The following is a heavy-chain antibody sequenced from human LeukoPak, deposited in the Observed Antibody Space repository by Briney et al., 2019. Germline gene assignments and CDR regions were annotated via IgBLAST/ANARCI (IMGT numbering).Heavy chain of an antibody. J-gene: IGHJ4*02. CDR1: GFTFSNAW. D-gene: IGHD3-10*01. V-gene: IGHV3-15*01. Sequence: GGSLRLSCADSGFTFSNAWMSWVRQAPGKGLEWVGRIKSKTNGAATDYAAPVKGRFTISRDDSKNTLYLQMNSLKTEDTAVYYCTTATMIRGVSDYWGQRTLVTVSP. CDR2: IKSKTNGAAT. CDR3: TTATMIRGVSDY.